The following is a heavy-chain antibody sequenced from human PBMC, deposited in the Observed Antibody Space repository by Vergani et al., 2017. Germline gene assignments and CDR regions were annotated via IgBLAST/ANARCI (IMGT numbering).Heavy chain of an antibody. V-gene: IGHV3-11*04. D-gene: IGHD2-2*01. CDR1: GFTFSDYY. J-gene: IGHJ4*02. CDR2: ISGSGHTK. CDR3: ASSILSSTSCFD. Sequence: QVQLVESGGGLVKPGGSLRLSCAASGFTFSDYYMTWIRQAPGKGLEWISYISGSGHTKYYADSVKGRFTISRDNAKNSLYLQMNSLRAEDTAVYYCASSILSSTSCFDWGQGTLVTVSS.